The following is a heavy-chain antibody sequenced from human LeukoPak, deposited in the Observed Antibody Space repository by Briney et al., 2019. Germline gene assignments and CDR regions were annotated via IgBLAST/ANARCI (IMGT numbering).Heavy chain of an antibody. CDR1: GGSFSGYY. J-gene: IGHJ6*03. CDR2: INHSGST. CDR3: VRGPMVRGPYYMDV. D-gene: IGHD3-10*01. Sequence: PSETLSLTCAVYGGSFSGYYWSWIRQPPGKGLEWIGEINHSGSTNYNPSLKSRVTISVDTSKNQFSLKLSSVTAADTAVYYCVRGPMVRGPYYMDVWGKGTTVTVSS. V-gene: IGHV4-34*01.